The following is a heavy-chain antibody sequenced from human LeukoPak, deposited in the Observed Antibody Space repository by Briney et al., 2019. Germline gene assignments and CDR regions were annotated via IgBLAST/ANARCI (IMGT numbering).Heavy chain of an antibody. V-gene: IGHV1-2*02. CDR2: MNPNSGGT. J-gene: IGHJ5*02. Sequence: ASVKVSCKASGYTFTGYYMHWVRQAPGQGLEWMGWMNPNSGGTNYAQKFQGRVTMTTDTSTSTAYMELRSLRSDDTAVYYCARYSQIAVAGTGWFDPWGQGTLVTVSS. CDR1: GYTFTGYY. CDR3: ARYSQIAVAGTGWFDP. D-gene: IGHD6-19*01.